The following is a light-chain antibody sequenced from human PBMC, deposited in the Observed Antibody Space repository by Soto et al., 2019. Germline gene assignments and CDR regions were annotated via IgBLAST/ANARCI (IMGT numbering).Light chain of an antibody. CDR1: SSDIGTYDD. J-gene: IGLJ1*01. CDR3: TSFTGDDFTFV. Sequence: QSALTQPPSASGSLGQSVTISCTGTSSDIGTYDDVSWYQQHPGRAPKLIIFEVSKRPLGVPDRFSGSKSGNTASLIVSGLQPDDEADYHCTSFTGDDFTFVFGTGTKLTVL. CDR2: EVS. V-gene: IGLV2-8*01.